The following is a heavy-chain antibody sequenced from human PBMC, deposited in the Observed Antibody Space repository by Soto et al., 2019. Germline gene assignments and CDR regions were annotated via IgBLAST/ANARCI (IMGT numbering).Heavy chain of an antibody. Sequence: GGSLRLSCAASGFTFSSYGMHWVRQAPGKGLEWVAVISYDGSNKYYADSVKGRFTISRDNSKNTLYLQMNSLRAEDTAVYYCAKDLEAVADEESDDYWGQGTLVTVSS. V-gene: IGHV3-30*18. J-gene: IGHJ4*02. D-gene: IGHD6-19*01. CDR3: AKDLEAVADEESDDY. CDR1: GFTFSSYG. CDR2: ISYDGSNK.